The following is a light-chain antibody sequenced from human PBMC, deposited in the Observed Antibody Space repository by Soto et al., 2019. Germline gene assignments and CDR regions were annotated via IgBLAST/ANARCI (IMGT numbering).Light chain of an antibody. Sequence: QAVVTRPPSASGTPGQRVTISCSGSSSNIGSNTVNWYQQLPGTAPKLLIYSNNQRPSGVPDRFSGSKSGTSASLAISGLQSEDEADYYCAAWDDSLNGHVVFGGGTQLTVL. CDR1: SSNIGSNT. CDR2: SNN. CDR3: AAWDDSLNGHVV. V-gene: IGLV1-44*01. J-gene: IGLJ2*01.